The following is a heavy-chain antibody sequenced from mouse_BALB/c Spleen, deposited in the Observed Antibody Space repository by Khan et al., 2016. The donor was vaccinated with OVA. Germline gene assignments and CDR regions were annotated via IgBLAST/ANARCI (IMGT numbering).Heavy chain of an antibody. V-gene: IGHV1-39*01. CDR3: TRLGTNYSFDY. D-gene: IGHD2-1*01. Sequence: LQQSGPELDKPGASVKISCKASGYSFTDYNMNWVKQSNGKSLEWIGNIDPYYGDAHYNQKFKGKATLTVDRSSSTAYMQLKSLTSEDSAFYYCTRLGTNYSFDYWGQGTTLTVSS. CDR1: GYSFTDYN. J-gene: IGHJ2*01. CDR2: IDPYYGDA.